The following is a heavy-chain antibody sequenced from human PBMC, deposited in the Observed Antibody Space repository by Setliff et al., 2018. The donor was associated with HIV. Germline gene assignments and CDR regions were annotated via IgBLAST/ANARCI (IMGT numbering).Heavy chain of an antibody. D-gene: IGHD3-3*01. CDR2: IYTSGST. J-gene: IGHJ4*02. V-gene: IGHV4-59*08. CDR3: ARHANYDFWSGYWGYYFDY. Sequence: PSETLSLTCTVSGGSISSYYWSWIRQPAGKGLEWIGYIYTSGSTNYNPSLKTRVTISIDTSKKQVSLKLSSVTAADTAVYYCARHANYDFWSGYWGYYFDYWGQGTLVTVSS. CDR1: GGSISSYY.